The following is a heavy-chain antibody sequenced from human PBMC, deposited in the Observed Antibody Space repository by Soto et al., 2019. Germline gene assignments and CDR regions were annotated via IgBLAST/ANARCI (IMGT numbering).Heavy chain of an antibody. CDR1: GFTFSSYW. J-gene: IGHJ3*02. CDR2: INSDGSST. CDR3: ARAPIAVAGTLEGLNDAFDI. D-gene: IGHD6-19*01. Sequence: EVQLVESGGGLVQPGGSLRLSCAASGFTFSSYWMHWVRQAPGKGLVWVSRINSDGSSTSYADSVKGRFTISRDNAKNTLYLQMNSLRAEDTAVYYCARAPIAVAGTLEGLNDAFDIWGQGTMVTVSS. V-gene: IGHV3-74*01.